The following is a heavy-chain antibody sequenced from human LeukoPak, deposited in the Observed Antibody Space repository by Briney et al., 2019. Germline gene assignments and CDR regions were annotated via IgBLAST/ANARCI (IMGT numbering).Heavy chain of an antibody. CDR2: IKQDGSEK. Sequence: GGSLRLSCAASGFTVSSNYMSWVRQAPGKGLEWVANIKQDGSEKYYVDSVKGRFTISRDNAKNSLYLQMNSLRAEDTAVYYCARFNSDYGDYDYFDYWGQGTLVTVSS. CDR1: GFTVSSNY. D-gene: IGHD4-17*01. CDR3: ARFNSDYGDYDYFDY. J-gene: IGHJ4*02. V-gene: IGHV3-7*01.